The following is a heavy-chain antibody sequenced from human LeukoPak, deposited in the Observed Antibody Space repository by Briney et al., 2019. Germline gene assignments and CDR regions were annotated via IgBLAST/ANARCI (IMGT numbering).Heavy chain of an antibody. D-gene: IGHD6-6*01. CDR3: ARDRVYSSSYYFDY. Sequence: ASVKVSCKASGYTFTSYAMHWVRQAPGQRLEWMGWINAGNGNTKHSQKFQGRVTITRDTSASTAYMELSSLRSEDTAVYYCARDRVYSSSYYFDYWGQGALVTVSS. V-gene: IGHV1-3*01. CDR2: INAGNGNT. CDR1: GYTFTSYA. J-gene: IGHJ4*02.